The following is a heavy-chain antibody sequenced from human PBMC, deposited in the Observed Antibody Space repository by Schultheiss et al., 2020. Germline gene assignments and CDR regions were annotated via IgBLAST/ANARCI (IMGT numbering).Heavy chain of an antibody. CDR3: ARHVSGAAAGDY. J-gene: IGHJ4*02. V-gene: IGHV4-39*01. Sequence: SETLSLTCNVSGGSIGRSSYYWGWIRQPPGKGLEWIGSVYYGGTTYYNSSLKSRVTISVDTSKNQFSLKLSSVTAADTAVYYCARHVSGAAAGDYWGQGTMVTVSS. CDR1: GGSIGRSSYY. CDR2: VYYGGTT. D-gene: IGHD6-13*01.